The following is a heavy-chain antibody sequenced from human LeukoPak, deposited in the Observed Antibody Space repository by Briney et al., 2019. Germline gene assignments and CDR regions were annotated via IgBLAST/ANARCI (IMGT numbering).Heavy chain of an antibody. CDR1: GYSFTSYW. D-gene: IGHD2-2*01. CDR3: ARLGYCSSTSCYAPDY. CDR2: IDPSDSYT. J-gene: IGHJ4*02. Sequence: GESLKISRKGSGYSFTSYWISWVRQMPGKGLEWMGRIDPSDSYTNYSPSFQGHVTISADKSISTAYLQWSSLKASDTAMYYCARLGYCSSTSCYAPDYWGQGTLVTVSS. V-gene: IGHV5-10-1*01.